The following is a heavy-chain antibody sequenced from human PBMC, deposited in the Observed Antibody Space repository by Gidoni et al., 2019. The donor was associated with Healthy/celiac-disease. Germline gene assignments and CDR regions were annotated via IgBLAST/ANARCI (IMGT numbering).Heavy chain of an antibody. CDR2: INHSGST. V-gene: IGHV4-34*01. CDR3: ARRPRGYTYGYVDYFDY. Sequence: QVQLQQWGAGLLQSSETLSLICAVYGGSFGGYYWSWIRQPPGKGLEWIGEINHSGSTNYNPSRKSRVTISLDTSKNQFSLKLSSVTAADTAVYYCARRPRGYTYGYVDYFDYWGQGTLVTVSS. D-gene: IGHD5-18*01. CDR1: GGSFGGYY. J-gene: IGHJ4*02.